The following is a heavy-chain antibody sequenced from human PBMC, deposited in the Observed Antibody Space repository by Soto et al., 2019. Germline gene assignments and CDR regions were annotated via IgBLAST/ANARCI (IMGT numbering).Heavy chain of an antibody. J-gene: IGHJ5*02. CDR2: IYYSGST. Sequence: PSETPSLTCTVSGGSMSSYYWSWIRRPPGKGLEWIGYIYYSGSTIYNPSLKSRVTISVDTSKNQFSLKLSSVTAADTAVYYCARYGSGSSVWFDPWGQGTLVTVSS. V-gene: IGHV4-59*01. CDR3: ARYGSGSSVWFDP. D-gene: IGHD3-10*01. CDR1: GGSMSSYY.